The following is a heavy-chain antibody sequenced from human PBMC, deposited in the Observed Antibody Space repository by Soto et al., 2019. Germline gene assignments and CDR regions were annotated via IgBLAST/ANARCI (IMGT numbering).Heavy chain of an antibody. D-gene: IGHD6-19*01. CDR2: ISAYNGNT. J-gene: IGHJ6*02. CDR1: GYTFTSYC. CDR3: AREIRIGSSGWSDYYYYGMDV. V-gene: IGHV1-18*04. Sequence: GASVKVSCKASGYTFTSYCISWVRQAPGQGLEWMGWISAYNGNTNYAQKLQGRVTMTTDTSTSTAYMELRSLRSDDTAVYYCAREIRIGSSGWSDYYYYGMDVWGQGTTVTVSS.